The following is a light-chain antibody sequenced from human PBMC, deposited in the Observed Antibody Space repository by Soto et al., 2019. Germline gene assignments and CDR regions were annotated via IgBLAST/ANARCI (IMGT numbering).Light chain of an antibody. CDR2: DAS. V-gene: IGKV3-11*01. CDR1: QSVSIY. CDR3: QQRSNWPGT. Sequence: EIVWTQSPATLSLSPGERATLSCRASQSVSIYLAWYQQKPCQAPRLLIYDASNRATGIPARFSGSGSGTDFTLTISSLEPEDFAIYYCQQRSNWPGTFGPGTKVDIK. J-gene: IGKJ3*01.